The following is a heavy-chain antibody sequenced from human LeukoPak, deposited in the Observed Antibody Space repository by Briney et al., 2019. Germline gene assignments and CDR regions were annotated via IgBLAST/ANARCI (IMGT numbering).Heavy chain of an antibody. CDR1: GFTFSSYG. V-gene: IGHV3-30*18. D-gene: IGHD3-22*01. Sequence: GGSLRLSCAASGFTFSSYGMHWVRQAPGKGLEWVAIISYDGSNKYYADSVKGRFTISRDNSKNTLYLQMNSLRAEDTAVYYCAKELDSSGYFDYWGQGTLVTVSS. CDR3: AKELDSSGYFDY. J-gene: IGHJ4*02. CDR2: ISYDGSNK.